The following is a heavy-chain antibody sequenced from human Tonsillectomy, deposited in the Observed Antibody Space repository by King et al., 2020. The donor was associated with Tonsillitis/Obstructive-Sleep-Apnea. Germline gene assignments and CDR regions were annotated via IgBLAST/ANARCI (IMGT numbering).Heavy chain of an antibody. CDR3: VKDWGPYFSSTSCHYY. Sequence: VQLVESGGGLVQPGGSLRLSCSASGFTFSSYAMHWVRQAPGKGLEYVSAISSNGGSTYYADSVKGRFTISRDNSKNTLYLQMSSLRAEDTAVYYCVKDWGPYFSSTSCHYYWGQGTLVTVSS. CDR1: GFTFSSYA. D-gene: IGHD2-2*01. V-gene: IGHV3-64D*06. CDR2: ISSNGGST. J-gene: IGHJ4*02.